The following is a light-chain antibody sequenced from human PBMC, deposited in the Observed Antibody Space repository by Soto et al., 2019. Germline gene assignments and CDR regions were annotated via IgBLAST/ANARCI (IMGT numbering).Light chain of an antibody. CDR3: QPRTAWLAVA. Sequence: EILFTHSPCTRSLSPGERATLTFRASRSVSSSYLAWYQQKPGQAPSLFSYGASSRATGIPARFRGRGSGTDIALTMSVLETKVSAVYCSQPRTAWLAVAFGQ. CDR1: RSVSSSY. V-gene: IGKV3D-20*02. CDR2: GAS. J-gene: IGKJ5*01.